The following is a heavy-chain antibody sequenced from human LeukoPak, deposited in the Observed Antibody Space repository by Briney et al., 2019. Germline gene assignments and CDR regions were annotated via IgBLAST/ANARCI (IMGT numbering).Heavy chain of an antibody. J-gene: IGHJ4*02. D-gene: IGHD3/OR15-3a*01. Sequence: SETLSLTCTVSGGSISTSSYYWGWVRQPPGKGLEWIGNIFYSGNTYYNASLKSQVSISIDTSKNQFSLRLTSVTAADTAVYYCARQTGSGLFILPGGQGTLVTVSS. CDR2: IFYSGNT. V-gene: IGHV4-39*01. CDR1: GGSISTSSYY. CDR3: ARQTGSGLFILP.